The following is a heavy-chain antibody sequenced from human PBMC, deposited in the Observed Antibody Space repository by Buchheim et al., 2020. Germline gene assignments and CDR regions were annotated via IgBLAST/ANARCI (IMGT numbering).Heavy chain of an antibody. J-gene: IGHJ4*02. Sequence: QLQLQESGPGLVKPSETLSLTCTVSGGSISSSSYYWGWIRQPPGKGLEWIGSIYYSGSTYYNPSLKSRVTISVDTSNNQFSLKLSSVTAADTAVYYCARLGGYGSGSYRTNYYFDYWGQGTL. D-gene: IGHD3-10*01. CDR2: IYYSGST. V-gene: IGHV4-39*01. CDR1: GGSISSSSYY. CDR3: ARLGGYGSGSYRTNYYFDY.